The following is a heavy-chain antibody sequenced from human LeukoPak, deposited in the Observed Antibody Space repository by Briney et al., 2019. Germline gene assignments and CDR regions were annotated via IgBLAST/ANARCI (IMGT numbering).Heavy chain of an antibody. V-gene: IGHV1-46*01. CDR1: RYTFSRYY. D-gene: IGHD3-10*01. J-gene: IGHJ6*04. CDR3: ARDRQIMLWFGELSHNYYYYGMDV. Sequence: GASVKVSCKASRYTFSRYYMHWVRHPPGQGLERTGIINPSGGSTSYAQKCKGRVTITRDTSTSTVYMELSSLKSEDTAVYYCARDRQIMLWFGELSHNYYYYGMDVWGKGTTVTVSS. CDR2: INPSGGST.